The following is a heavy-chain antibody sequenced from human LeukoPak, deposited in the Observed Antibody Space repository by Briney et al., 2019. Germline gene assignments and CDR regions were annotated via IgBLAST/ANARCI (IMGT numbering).Heavy chain of an antibody. V-gene: IGHV4-59*01. J-gene: IGHJ2*01. CDR2: IYYSGST. Sequence: PSETLSLTCTVSGGSISSYYWSWIRQPPGKGLEWIGYIYYSGSTNYNPSLKSRVTISVDTSKNQFSLKLSSVTAADTAVYYCARVGYYYDSSGYLQLRDYWYFDLWGRGTLVTVSS. D-gene: IGHD3-22*01. CDR1: GGSISSYY. CDR3: ARVGYYYDSSGYLQLRDYWYFDL.